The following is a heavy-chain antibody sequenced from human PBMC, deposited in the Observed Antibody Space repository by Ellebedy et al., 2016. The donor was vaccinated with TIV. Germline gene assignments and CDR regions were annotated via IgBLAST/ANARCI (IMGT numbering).Heavy chain of an antibody. D-gene: IGHD2-15*01. V-gene: IGHV4-39*01. Sequence: SETLSLTXAVYGGSFSGYYWGWIRQPPGKGLEWIGSIYYSGSTYYNPSLKSRVTISVDTSKNQFSLKLSSVTAADTAVYYCARQLYCSGGSCYDLNWFDPWGQGTLVTVSS. J-gene: IGHJ5*02. CDR2: IYYSGST. CDR1: GGSFSGYY. CDR3: ARQLYCSGGSCYDLNWFDP.